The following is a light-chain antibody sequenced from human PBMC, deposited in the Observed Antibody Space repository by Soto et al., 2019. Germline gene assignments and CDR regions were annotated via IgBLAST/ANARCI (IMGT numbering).Light chain of an antibody. J-gene: IGKJ1*01. CDR1: QSVLYSSDNRYY. CDR2: WAS. CDR3: QQYYTNPRT. Sequence: DIVVTQSPDSLAVSLGERATVNCKSGQSVLYSSDNRYYLAWYQQKPGQSPKLLISWASTRESGVPDRFSSRWSGTYFTLSICSLQAEAVAFHYCQQYYTNPRTYGQWTKLEIK. V-gene: IGKV4-1*01.